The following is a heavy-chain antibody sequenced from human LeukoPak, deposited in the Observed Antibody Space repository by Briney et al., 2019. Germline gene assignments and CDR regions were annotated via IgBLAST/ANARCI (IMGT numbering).Heavy chain of an antibody. Sequence: SVTLSFKAAGFTFTSSAMQWVRQAREPRLEWLGWIVVGSGNTNYAQKFQERVTITRDMSTSTAYMELSSLRSEDTAVYYCAAEGQWGSFDYWGQGTLVTVSS. V-gene: IGHV1-58*02. CDR1: GFTFTSSA. D-gene: IGHD6-19*01. J-gene: IGHJ4*02. CDR3: AAEGQWGSFDY. CDR2: IVVGSGNT.